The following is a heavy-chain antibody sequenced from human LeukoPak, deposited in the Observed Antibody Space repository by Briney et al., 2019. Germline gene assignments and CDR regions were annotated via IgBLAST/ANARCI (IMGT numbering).Heavy chain of an antibody. V-gene: IGHV3-23*01. Sequence: PGGSLRLSCAASGFTFSSYAMSWVRQAPGKGLAWVSGISGSGGSAHYADSVKGRFTISRDNSKNTLYLQMNSLRAEDTAVYYCAKDGESYDFWSGYLFDYWGQGTLVTVSS. J-gene: IGHJ4*02. CDR2: ISGSGGSA. CDR1: GFTFSSYA. CDR3: AKDGESYDFWSGYLFDY. D-gene: IGHD3-3*01.